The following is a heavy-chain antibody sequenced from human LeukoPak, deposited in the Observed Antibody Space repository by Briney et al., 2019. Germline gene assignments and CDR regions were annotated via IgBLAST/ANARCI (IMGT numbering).Heavy chain of an antibody. CDR1: GFTFSDYY. D-gene: IGHD3-3*01. J-gene: IGHJ6*03. CDR3: ARDFGVVIARHYYYYMDV. CDR2: ISSSGSTI. V-gene: IGHV3-11*04. Sequence: PGGSLRLSCAASGFTFSDYYMSWIRQAPGKGLEWVSYISSSGSTIYYADSVKGRFTISRDNAKNSLYLQMNSLRAEDTAVYYCARDFGVVIARHYYYYMDVWGKGTTVTISS.